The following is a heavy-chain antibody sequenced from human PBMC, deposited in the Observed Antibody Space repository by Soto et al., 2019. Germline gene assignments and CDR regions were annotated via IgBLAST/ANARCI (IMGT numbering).Heavy chain of an antibody. CDR1: GYTFTSYG. CDR3: ARSIVVVTALDY. J-gene: IGHJ4*02. D-gene: IGHD2-21*02. V-gene: IGHV1-3*01. CDR2: INAGNGNT. Sequence: GASVKVSCKASGYTFTSYGISWVRQAPGQRLEWMGWINAGNGNTKYPQKFQGRVTITRDTSASTAYMELSSLRSEDTAVYYCARSIVVVTALDYWGQGTLVTVSS.